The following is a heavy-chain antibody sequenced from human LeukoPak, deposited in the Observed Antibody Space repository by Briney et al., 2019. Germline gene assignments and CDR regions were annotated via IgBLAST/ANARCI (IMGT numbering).Heavy chain of an antibody. D-gene: IGHD5-24*01. J-gene: IGHJ3*02. Sequence: LSLTCTVSGGSISSGDYYWSWIRQPPGKGLEWVSAIGGGGGNTYYADSVKGRFTISRDNSKNTLYLQMNSLRAEDTAVYYCARDKSRPRGAFDIWGQGTMVTVSS. CDR2: IGGGGGNT. V-gene: IGHV3-23*01. CDR3: ARDKSRPRGAFDI. CDR1: GGSISSGDYY.